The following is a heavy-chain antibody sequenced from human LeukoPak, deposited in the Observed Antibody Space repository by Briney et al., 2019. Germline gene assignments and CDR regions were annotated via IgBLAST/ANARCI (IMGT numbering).Heavy chain of an antibody. J-gene: IGHJ4*02. CDR3: ARGATPSRIAAAGPIHSFDY. V-gene: IGHV1-69*04. D-gene: IGHD6-13*01. CDR1: GGTFSSYA. Sequence: GASVKVSCKASGGTFSSYAISWVRQAPGQGLEWMGRIIPILGIANYAQKFQGRVTITADKSTSTAYMELSSLRSEDTAVYYCARGATPSRIAAAGPIHSFDYWGQGTLVTVSS. CDR2: IIPILGIA.